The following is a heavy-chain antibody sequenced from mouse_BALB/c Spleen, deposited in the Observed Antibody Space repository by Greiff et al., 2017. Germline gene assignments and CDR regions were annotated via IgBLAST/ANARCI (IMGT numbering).Heavy chain of an antibody. CDR2: ISSGGSST. D-gene: IGHD2-4*01. CDR1: GFTFSSYT. CDR3: TRDDYDGEHGDWGFAY. J-gene: IGHJ3*01. V-gene: IGHV5-6-4*01. Sequence: EVKVVESGGGLVKPGGSLKLSCAASGFTFSSYTMSWVRQTPEKGLEWVATISSGGSSTYYPDSVKGRFTISRDNTKNTVYLQMSILMSEDTAMYYCTRDDYDGEHGDWGFAYWGQGTLVTVSA.